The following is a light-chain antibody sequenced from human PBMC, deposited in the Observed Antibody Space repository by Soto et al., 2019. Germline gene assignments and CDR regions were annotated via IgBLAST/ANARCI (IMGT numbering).Light chain of an antibody. J-gene: IGKJ4*01. CDR2: DAS. CDR3: QQYNSYPLT. V-gene: IGKV1-5*01. CDR1: QSISSW. Sequence: DIQMTQSPYTLSASVGDRVTITCRASQSISSWLAWYQQKPGKAPKLLIYDASRLESGVPSRFSGSGSGTEFTLTISSLQPDDFATYYCQQYNSYPLTFGGGTKVEIK.